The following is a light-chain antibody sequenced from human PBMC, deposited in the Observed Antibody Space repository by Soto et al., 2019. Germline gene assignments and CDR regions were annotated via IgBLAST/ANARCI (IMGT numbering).Light chain of an antibody. Sequence: IVMTQSPVTLSVSPGEGATLSCRASQSFGTNLGWYQQKSGQAPRLLIYGTSIRATGIPARFSGSGSGTEFNLTISSLQSEDLAVYYCQKYDTWPLTFGGGTKVEIK. CDR2: GTS. CDR3: QKYDTWPLT. V-gene: IGKV3-15*01. CDR1: QSFGTN. J-gene: IGKJ4*01.